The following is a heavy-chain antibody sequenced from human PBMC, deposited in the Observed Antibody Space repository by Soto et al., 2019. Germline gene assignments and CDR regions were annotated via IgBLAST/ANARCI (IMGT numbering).Heavy chain of an antibody. CDR3: ARLALGATTSYFDY. V-gene: IGHV4-59*01. CDR2: IYYSGST. CDR1: GGSISSYY. J-gene: IGHJ4*02. D-gene: IGHD1-26*01. Sequence: PSETLSLTCTVSGGSISSYYWSWIRQPPGKGVEWIGYIYYSGSTNYNPSLKSRVTISVDTSKNQFSLKLSSVTAADTAVYYCARLALGATTSYFDYWGQGTLVTVSS.